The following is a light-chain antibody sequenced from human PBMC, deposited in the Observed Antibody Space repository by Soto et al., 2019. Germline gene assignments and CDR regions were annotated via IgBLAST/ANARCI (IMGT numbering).Light chain of an antibody. CDR2: KAS. Sequence: DIQMTQAPSTLSASVGERVTITFRARPSIWSWLAWYQQKPGKAPKLLIYKASSLEGGVPSRFSGSGSGTDFTLTISSLQPDDFATYYCQQYHSYSLTFGGGTKVDI. CDR3: QQYHSYSLT. CDR1: PSIWSW. J-gene: IGKJ4*01. V-gene: IGKV1-5*03.